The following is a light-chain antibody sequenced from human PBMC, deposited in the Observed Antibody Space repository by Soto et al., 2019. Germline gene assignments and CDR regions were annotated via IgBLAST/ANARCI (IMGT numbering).Light chain of an antibody. CDR2: LNSDGSH. V-gene: IGLV4-69*01. CDR3: QTWGTGIQV. Sequence: QLVLTQSPSASASLGASVKLTGTLSSGHSSYAIAWHQQRPEKGPRYLMKLNSDGSHSKGDGIPDRFSGSSSGAERYLTISSLQSEDEADYYCQTWGTGIQVFGGGTKLTVL. J-gene: IGLJ2*01. CDR1: SGHSSYA.